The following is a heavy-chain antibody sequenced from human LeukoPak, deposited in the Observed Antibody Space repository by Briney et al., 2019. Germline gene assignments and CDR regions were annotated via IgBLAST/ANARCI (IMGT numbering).Heavy chain of an antibody. D-gene: IGHD1-26*01. V-gene: IGHV3-30*18. J-gene: IGHJ4*02. CDR2: ISYDGSNK. Sequence: PGGSLRLSCAASGFTFSSYGMHWVRQAPGKGLEWVAVISYDGSNKYYADSVKGRFTISRDNSKNTLYLQMNSLRAEDTAVYYCAKDDGGGIVGATGPFDYWGQGTLVTVSS. CDR3: AKDDGGGIVGATGPFDY. CDR1: GFTFSSYG.